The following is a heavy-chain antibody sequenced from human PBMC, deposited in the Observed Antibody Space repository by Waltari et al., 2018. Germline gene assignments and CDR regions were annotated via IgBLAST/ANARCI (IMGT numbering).Heavy chain of an antibody. V-gene: IGHV4-31*03. CDR2: IYDSETT. CDR1: GGSISSGAYY. J-gene: IGHJ3*02. D-gene: IGHD2-21*01. CDR3: ARDRGHCDSISCTDALDI. Sequence: QVQLQESGPGPVKPSQTLSLSCTVSGGSISSGAYYWTWIRQHPGKGLEWIGFIYDSETTYYNPALKSRVSISLDTSKNQFSLRLSSVTAADTAVYYCARDRGHCDSISCTDALDIWGQWTMVTVSS.